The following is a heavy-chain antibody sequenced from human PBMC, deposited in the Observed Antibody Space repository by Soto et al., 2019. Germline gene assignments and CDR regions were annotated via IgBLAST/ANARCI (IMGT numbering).Heavy chain of an antibody. V-gene: IGHV3-30*18. CDR1: GFTFSSYG. CDR2: ISYDGSNK. Sequence: QVQLVESGGGVVQPGRSLRLSCAASGFTFSSYGMHWVRQAPGKGLEWVAVISYDGSNKYYADSVKGRFTISRDNSKNTLYLQMNSLRAEDTSVYYCAKETYSSGWYIGGGFAPWGQGTLVTVSS. J-gene: IGHJ5*02. CDR3: AKETYSSGWYIGGGFAP. D-gene: IGHD6-19*01.